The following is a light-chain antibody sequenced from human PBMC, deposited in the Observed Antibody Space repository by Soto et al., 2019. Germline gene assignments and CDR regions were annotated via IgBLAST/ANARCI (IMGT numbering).Light chain of an antibody. CDR3: QQYYSSLT. V-gene: IGKV4-1*01. CDR1: QSVLYSSNNKNY. Sequence: DIVMTQSPDSLAVSLGERATIHCKSSQSVLYSSNNKNYLAWYQQKPGQPPKLLIYWASTRESGVPDRFSGSGSGTHFTLTISSLQAEDVAVYYCQQYYSSLTFGPGTKVDIK. J-gene: IGKJ3*01. CDR2: WAS.